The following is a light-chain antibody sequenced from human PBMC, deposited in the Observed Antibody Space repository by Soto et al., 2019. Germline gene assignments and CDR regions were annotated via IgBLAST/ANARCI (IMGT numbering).Light chain of an antibody. CDR2: GAS. CDR1: QSGSCSS. CDR3: QQYGLSLLT. Sequence: EIVLAHASVTLSFSPVYTATLSCRSSQSGSCSSLAWYHQKPGQAPRLLIYGASTRATGIPDRFSGSGSGTDFTLTISRLEPEDFAVYYCQQYGLSLLTFGGGTKVDIK. V-gene: IGKV3-20*01. J-gene: IGKJ4*01.